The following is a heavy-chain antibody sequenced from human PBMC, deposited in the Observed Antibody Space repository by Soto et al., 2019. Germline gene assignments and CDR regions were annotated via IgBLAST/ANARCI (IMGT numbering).Heavy chain of an antibody. CDR2: IYYNGNT. J-gene: IGHJ4*02. Sequence: SETLSLTCTVAGGSSSSYYWSWIRQPPGKGLEWIGYIYYNGNTDSNPSLEGRVTISLDTPKNQLSLELSSVTAADTAVYYCARGYHGYSYANFDYWGQGILVTVSS. CDR3: ARGYHGYSYANFDY. D-gene: IGHD3-16*01. CDR1: GGSSSSYY. V-gene: IGHV4-59*01.